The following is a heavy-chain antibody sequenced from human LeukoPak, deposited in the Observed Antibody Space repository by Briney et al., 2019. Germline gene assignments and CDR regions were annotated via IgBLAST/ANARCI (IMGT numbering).Heavy chain of an antibody. CDR1: GGTFSSYA. J-gene: IGHJ5*02. CDR3: ARDRSRGPSYNWFDP. D-gene: IGHD2-2*01. Sequence: SVKVSCKASGGTFSSYAISWVRQAPGQGLEWMGGIIPIFGTANYAQKFQGRVTITADESTSTAYVELSSLRSEDTAVYYCARDRSRGPSYNWFDPWGQGTLVTVSS. CDR2: IIPIFGTA. V-gene: IGHV1-69*13.